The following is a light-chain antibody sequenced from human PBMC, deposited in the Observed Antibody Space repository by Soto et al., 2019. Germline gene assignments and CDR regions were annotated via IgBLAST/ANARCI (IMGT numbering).Light chain of an antibody. CDR3: SSYTSSSTRV. V-gene: IGLV2-14*01. Sequence: QSALTQPASVSGSPGQSITISCTGTSSDVGGYNYVSWYQQHPGTAPKLMIYEVSNRPSGVSHRFSGSKSANTASLTIAGLQAEDEADYYCSSYTSSSTRVFGGGTQLTVL. CDR2: EVS. CDR1: SSDVGGYNY. J-gene: IGLJ3*02.